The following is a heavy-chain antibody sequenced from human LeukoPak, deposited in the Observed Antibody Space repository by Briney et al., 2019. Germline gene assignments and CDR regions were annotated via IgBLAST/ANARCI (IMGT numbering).Heavy chain of an antibody. V-gene: IGHV3-7*05. CDR1: GFTFSSYW. J-gene: IGHJ4*02. CDR2: IKQDGSVE. D-gene: IGHD6-6*01. Sequence: GGSLRLSCAASGFTFSSYWMSWVRQAPGKGLEWVANIKQDGSVEYYVVSVKGRFTISRDNAKESLYLQMNSLRAEDTAVYYCARIGYSSSSFDFWGQGTLVTLSS. CDR3: ARIGYSSSSFDF.